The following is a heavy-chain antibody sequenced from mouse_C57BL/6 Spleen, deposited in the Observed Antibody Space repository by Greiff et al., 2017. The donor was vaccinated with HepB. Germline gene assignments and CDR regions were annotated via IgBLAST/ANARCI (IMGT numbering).Heavy chain of an antibody. V-gene: IGHV3-6*01. CDR3: ARVQLRLYAMDY. J-gene: IGHJ4*01. Sequence: EVKLVESGPGLVKPSQSLSLTCSVTGYSITSGYYWNWIRQFPGNKLEWMGYISYDGSNNYNPSLKNRISITRDTSKNQFFLKLNSVTTEDTATYYCARVQLRLYAMDYWGQGTSVTVSS. CDR2: ISYDGSN. CDR1: GYSITSGYY. D-gene: IGHD3-2*02.